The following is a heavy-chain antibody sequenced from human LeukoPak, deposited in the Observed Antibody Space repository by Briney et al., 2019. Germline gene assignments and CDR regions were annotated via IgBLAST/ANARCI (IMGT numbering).Heavy chain of an antibody. CDR1: GFTYSSNW. D-gene: IGHD3-16*01. CDR3: ARQNYGNPDY. CDR2: VSGDGSIT. J-gene: IGHJ4*02. V-gene: IGHV3-74*01. Sequence: PGGSLRLSCAASGFTYSSNWMHWVRQAPGKGLVWVSRVSGDGSITYYADSVKGRFTMPRDNAKNTLYLQINSLRVEDTAVYYCARQNYGNPDYWGQGTLVTVSS.